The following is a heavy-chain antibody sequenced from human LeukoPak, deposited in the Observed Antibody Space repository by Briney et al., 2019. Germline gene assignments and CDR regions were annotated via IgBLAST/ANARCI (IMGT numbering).Heavy chain of an antibody. CDR2: ISGDGSRT. CDR1: GFTFSSFV. CDR3: AKEGVAVTTRGAYFDY. V-gene: IGHV3-23*01. D-gene: IGHD4-17*01. Sequence: GGSLRLSCAATGFTFSSFVVSWVRQAPGKGLERVSSISGDGSRTHYADSVKGRFTISRDNSKNTVYLQMNSLRAEDTAVYYGAKEGVAVTTRGAYFDYWGQGTLVTVSS. J-gene: IGHJ4*02.